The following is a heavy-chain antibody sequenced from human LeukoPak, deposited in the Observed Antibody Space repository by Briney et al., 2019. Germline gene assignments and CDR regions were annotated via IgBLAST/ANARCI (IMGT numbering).Heavy chain of an antibody. J-gene: IGHJ6*03. CDR2: IRSGGGYT. CDR1: GFTFSSYA. CDR3: AKSLYYYYYMDV. V-gene: IGHV3-23*01. Sequence: GGSLRLSCAASGFTFSSYAMSWVRQAPGKGLEWVSTIRSGGGYTYYADSVKGRFTISRDNSKNTLYLQMNSLGAEDTAVYNCAKSLYYYYYMDVWGKGTTVTVSS.